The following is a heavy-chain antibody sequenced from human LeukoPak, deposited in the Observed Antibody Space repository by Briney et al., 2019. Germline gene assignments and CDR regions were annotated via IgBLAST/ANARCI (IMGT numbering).Heavy chain of an antibody. D-gene: IGHD5/OR15-5a*01. V-gene: IGHV3-21*01. CDR3: ARAVYEVRNEQLPGS. CDR2: ISSSSSYI. CDR1: GFTFSSYS. Sequence: PGGSLRLSCAASGFTFSSYSMNWVRQAPGKGLEWVSSISSSSSYIYYADSVKGRFTISRDNAKNSLYLQMNSLRAEDTAVYYCARAVYEVRNEQLPGSWGQGTLVTVSS. J-gene: IGHJ5*02.